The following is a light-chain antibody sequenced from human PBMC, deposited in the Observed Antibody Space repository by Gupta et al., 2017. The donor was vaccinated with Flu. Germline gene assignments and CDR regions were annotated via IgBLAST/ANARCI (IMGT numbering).Light chain of an antibody. V-gene: IGLV1-51*01. CDR1: SSNIGANY. CDR3: GTWDNNLGFSRV. Sequence: QHVFTQPPSVSAPPAQKVTIPCSGSSSNIGANYVAWYQQLPGTAPKLLIYDNDKRSSGIPDRFSGSKSGTSATLGITGLQTGDEADYYCGTWDNNLGFSRVFGGGTKLSGL. J-gene: IGLJ3*02. CDR2: DND.